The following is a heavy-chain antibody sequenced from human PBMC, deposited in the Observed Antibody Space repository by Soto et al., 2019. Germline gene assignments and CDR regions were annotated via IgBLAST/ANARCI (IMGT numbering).Heavy chain of an antibody. V-gene: IGHV3-7*01. D-gene: IGHD3-3*02. CDR2: IKEDGSEI. CDR3: ARADAFGTVDY. CDR1: GFTFSTYW. Sequence: EVQLVESGGGLVQPGGSLRLSCAASGFTFSTYWMSWVRRIAGKGLEWVANIKEDGSEIHYVDSVKGRFTIFRDNAKNSLYLQMNSLRVEDTAVYYCARADAFGTVDYWGQGTLVIVSS. J-gene: IGHJ4*02.